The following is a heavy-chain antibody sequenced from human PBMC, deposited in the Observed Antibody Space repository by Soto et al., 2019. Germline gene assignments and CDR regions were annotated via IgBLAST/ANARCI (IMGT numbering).Heavy chain of an antibody. CDR1: GFTFSSYA. J-gene: IGHJ3*02. CDR3: AREMTAAVSSIAARDAFDI. V-gene: IGHV3-30*04. Sequence: GGSLRLSCAASGFTFSSYAMHWVRQAPGKGLEWVAVISYDGSNKYYADSVKGRFTISRDNSKNTLYLQMNRLRAEDTAVYYCAREMTAAVSSIAARDAFDIWGQGTMVTVSS. CDR2: ISYDGSNK. D-gene: IGHD6-6*01.